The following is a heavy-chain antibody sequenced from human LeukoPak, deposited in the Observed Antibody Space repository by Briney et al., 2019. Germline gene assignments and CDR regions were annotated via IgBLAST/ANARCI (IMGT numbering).Heavy chain of an antibody. CDR2: INPSGGST. CDR3: ARVEGITMVRGVINIWDYYYYMDV. CDR1: GYTFTSYY. D-gene: IGHD3-10*01. Sequence: ASVKVSCKASGYTFTSYYMHWVRQAPGQGLEWMGIINPSGGSTSYAQKFQGRVTMTRDMSTSTVYMELSSLRSEDTAVYYCARVEGITMVRGVINIWDYYYYMDVWGKGTTVTVSS. V-gene: IGHV1-46*01. J-gene: IGHJ6*03.